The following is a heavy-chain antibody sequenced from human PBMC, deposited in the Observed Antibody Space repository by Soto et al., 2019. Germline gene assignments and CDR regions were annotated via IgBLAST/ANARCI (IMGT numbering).Heavy chain of an antibody. CDR2: ISYDGSNK. V-gene: IGHV3-30*03. D-gene: IGHD3-9*01. Sequence: GGSLRLSCAASGFTFSSYSMNWVRQAPGKGLEWVAVISYDGSNKYYADSVKGRFTISRDNSKNTLYLQMNSLRAEDTAVYYSARDGSLRYFDWLLSYWGQGSLVNVSS. CDR3: ARDGSLRYFDWLLSY. CDR1: GFTFSSYS. J-gene: IGHJ4*02.